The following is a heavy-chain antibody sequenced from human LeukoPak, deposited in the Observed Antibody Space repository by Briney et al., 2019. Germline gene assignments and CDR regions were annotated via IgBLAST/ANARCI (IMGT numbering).Heavy chain of an antibody. V-gene: IGHV1-18*01. CDR3: ARDYYDSSGYYFHFDY. CDR2: ISAYNGNT. D-gene: IGHD3-22*01. Sequence: ASVKVSCKPSVYTFTSYVISWVRKALGQGLDWLGWISAYNGNTNYAQKLQGRVTMTTDTSTSTAYMELRSLRSDDTAVYYCARDYYDSSGYYFHFDYWGQGTLVTVSS. CDR1: VYTFTSYV. J-gene: IGHJ4*02.